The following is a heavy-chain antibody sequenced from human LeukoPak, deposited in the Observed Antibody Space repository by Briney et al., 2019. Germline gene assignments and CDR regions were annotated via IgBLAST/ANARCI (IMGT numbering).Heavy chain of an antibody. V-gene: IGHV3-74*01. CDR3: AKGGATVIDY. Sequence: GGSLRLSCAASAFTFSSYWMHWVRQAPGKGLVWVSRINSDGIGTSYADSVKGRFTISRDNAKNTLYLQMNSLRAEDTAVYYCAKGGATVIDYWGQGTLVTVSS. D-gene: IGHD4-17*01. J-gene: IGHJ4*02. CDR1: AFTFSSYW. CDR2: INSDGIGT.